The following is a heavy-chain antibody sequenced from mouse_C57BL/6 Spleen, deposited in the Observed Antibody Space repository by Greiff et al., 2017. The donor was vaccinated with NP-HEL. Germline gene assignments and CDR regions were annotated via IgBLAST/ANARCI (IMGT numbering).Heavy chain of an antibody. CDR2: IWSGGIT. D-gene: IGHD1-2*01. J-gene: IGHJ1*03. CDR1: GFSLTSYG. Sequence: VKLQESGPGLVQPSQSLSITCTVSGFSLTSYGVHWVRQSPGKGLEWLGVIWSGGITDYNAAFISRLSISKDNSKSQVFFKMNSLQADDTAIYYCASRLNWYFDVWGTGTTVTVSS. V-gene: IGHV2-2*01. CDR3: ASRLNWYFDV.